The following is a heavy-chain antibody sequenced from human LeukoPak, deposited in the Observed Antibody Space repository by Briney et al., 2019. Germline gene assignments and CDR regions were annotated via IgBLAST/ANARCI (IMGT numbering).Heavy chain of an antibody. J-gene: IGHJ5*02. CDR3: ARDSCSSTSCYNNWFDP. CDR2: FYTSGST. V-gene: IGHV4-4*07. D-gene: IGHD2-2*02. CDR1: GGSISSYY. Sequence: PSETLSLTCTVSGGSISSYYWSWIRQPAGKGLEWIGRFYTSGSTNYNPSLKSRVTMSVDTSKNQFSLELNSVTAADTAVYYCARDSCSSTSCYNNWFDPWGQGTLVTVSS.